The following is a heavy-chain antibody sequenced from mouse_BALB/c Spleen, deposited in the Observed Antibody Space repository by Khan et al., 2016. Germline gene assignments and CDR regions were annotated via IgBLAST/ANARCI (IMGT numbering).Heavy chain of an antibody. J-gene: IGHJ3*01. CDR1: GYSFTDYN. CDR2: IDPYNGGT. CDR3: ARKDYETIWFAY. D-gene: IGHD2-4*01. V-gene: IGHV1S135*01. Sequence: VPLQQSGPELMKPGASVKVSCKASGYSFTDYNMYWVKQSHGKSLAWIGYIDPYNGGTGYNQKVKGKATLTVDKSSSTAFMHLNSLTSEDSAVYYCARKDYETIWFAYWGQGTLVTVSA.